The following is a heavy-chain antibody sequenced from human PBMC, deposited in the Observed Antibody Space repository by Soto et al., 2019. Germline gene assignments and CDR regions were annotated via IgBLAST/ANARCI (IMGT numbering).Heavy chain of an antibody. CDR2: IKQDGSEK. J-gene: IGHJ3*02. Sequence: EVQLVESGGGLVQPGGSLRLSCAASGFTFSSYWMSWVRQAPGKGLEWVANIKQDGSEKYYVDSVKGRFTISRDNAKNSLYLQMNSLRAEDTAVYYCARAGRAWNDAAFDIWGQGTMVTVSS. D-gene: IGHD1-1*01. V-gene: IGHV3-7*01. CDR1: GFTFSSYW. CDR3: ARAGRAWNDAAFDI.